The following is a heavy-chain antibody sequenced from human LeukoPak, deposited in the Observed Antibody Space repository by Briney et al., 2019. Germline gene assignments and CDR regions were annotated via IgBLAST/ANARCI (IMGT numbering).Heavy chain of an antibody. D-gene: IGHD2-2*02. CDR2: INHSGST. Sequence: SETLSLTCAVYGGSFSGYYWSWIRQPPGKGLEWIGEINHSGSTNYNPSLKSRVTMSVDTSKNQFSLKLSSVTAADTAVYYCARAAPPVPAAIRTKGYFDYWGQGTLVTVSS. CDR3: ARAAPPVPAAIRTKGYFDY. CDR1: GGSFSGYY. J-gene: IGHJ4*02. V-gene: IGHV4-34*01.